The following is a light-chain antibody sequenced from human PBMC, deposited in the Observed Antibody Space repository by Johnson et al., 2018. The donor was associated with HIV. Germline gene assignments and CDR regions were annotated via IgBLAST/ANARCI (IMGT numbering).Light chain of an antibody. CDR3: GTCDTSLSAGRV. J-gene: IGLJ1*01. CDR2: EDN. Sequence: LTQSPSVSAAPGQKVTISCSGSSSNIGNNYVSWYQQLPGTAPKLLIYEDNKRPSGIPDRFSGSKSGTSATLGITGLQTGDEADYYCGTCDTSLSAGRVFGTGTKVTLL. V-gene: IGLV1-51*02. CDR1: SSNIGNNY.